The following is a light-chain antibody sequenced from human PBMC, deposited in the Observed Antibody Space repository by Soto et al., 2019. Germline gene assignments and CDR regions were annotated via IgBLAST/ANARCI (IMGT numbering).Light chain of an antibody. V-gene: IGKV1-9*01. CDR1: QGISQY. CDR2: AAV. CDR3: QQVNYYPFT. J-gene: IGKJ4*01. Sequence: DIHLTQSPSLLSSSVVDRFTITCRASQGISQYVAWYQQKPGKAPKLLVYAAVVLQDGVPSRFSGTGSATELILIINGLQPEDFATYYCQQVNYYPFTFGGGTKVDIK.